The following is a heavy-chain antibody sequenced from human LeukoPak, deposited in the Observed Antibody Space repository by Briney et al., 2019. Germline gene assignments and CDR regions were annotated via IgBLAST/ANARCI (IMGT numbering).Heavy chain of an antibody. V-gene: IGHV3-21*06. Sequence: PGGSLRLSCAASGFNFGAYTINWVRQAPGKELEWVSCIFSRSESILYADSVKGRFSISRDNAKNLLYLQMDSLRVEDTAVYYCARDFFHSSESRPFDYWGQGTLVTVSS. J-gene: IGHJ4*02. CDR2: IFSRSESI. D-gene: IGHD3-22*01. CDR3: ARDFFHSSESRPFDY. CDR1: GFNFGAYT.